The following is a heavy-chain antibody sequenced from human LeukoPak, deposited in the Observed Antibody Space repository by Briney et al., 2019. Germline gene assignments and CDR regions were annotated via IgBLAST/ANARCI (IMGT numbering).Heavy chain of an antibody. J-gene: IGHJ5*02. Sequence: SETLSLTCTVSGGSIRSSYYYWGWIRQPPGKGLEWIGSIYDSGSTYYNPSLKSRVTISVDTSKNQFSLKLSSVTAADTAVYYCARNKVSYYYDSSGYRPSNWFDPWGQGTLVTVSS. CDR1: GGSIRSSYYY. V-gene: IGHV4-39*07. CDR3: ARNKVSYYYDSSGYRPSNWFDP. D-gene: IGHD3-22*01. CDR2: IYDSGST.